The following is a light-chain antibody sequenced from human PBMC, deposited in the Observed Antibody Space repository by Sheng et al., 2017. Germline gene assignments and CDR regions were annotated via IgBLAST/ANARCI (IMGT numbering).Light chain of an antibody. J-gene: IGKJ4*01. V-gene: IGKV3-15*01. CDR2: DAS. CDR1: QSVSSN. CDR3: QQYSRWPVP. Sequence: EIVMTQSPATLSVSPGERATLSCRASQSVSSNLAWYQQKPGQAPRLLIFDASTRAAGVPARFSGSGSGTEFTLTISSLQSEDFAVYYCQQYSRWPVPFGGGTKVEIK.